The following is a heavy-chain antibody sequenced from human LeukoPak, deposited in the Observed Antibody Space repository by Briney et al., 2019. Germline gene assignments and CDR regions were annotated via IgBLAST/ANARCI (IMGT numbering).Heavy chain of an antibody. J-gene: IGHJ4*02. CDR2: MKQDGREK. CDR1: GFIFSNYW. Sequence: GGSLRLSCVASGFIFSNYWMSWVRQVPGKGLEWVANMKQDGREKYLVDSVKGRFTISRDNAKNSLLLQMNSLRAEDTALYYCATRSRGYSYGGFDYWGQGTLVTVSS. CDR3: ATRSRGYSYGGFDY. D-gene: IGHD5-18*01. V-gene: IGHV3-7*03.